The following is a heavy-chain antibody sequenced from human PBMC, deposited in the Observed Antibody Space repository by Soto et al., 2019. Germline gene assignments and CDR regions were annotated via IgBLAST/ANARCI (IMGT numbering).Heavy chain of an antibody. V-gene: IGHV1-2*02. Sequence: ASVKVSCKASGYTFTGYYMHWVRQAPGQGLEWMGWINPNSGGTNYAQKFQGRVTMTRDTSISTAYMELSRLRSDHTAVYYCARVVPAAIPGYNWYDPWGQGTLVTVSS. CDR1: GYTFTGYY. D-gene: IGHD2-2*02. CDR3: ARVVPAAIPGYNWYDP. J-gene: IGHJ5*02. CDR2: INPNSGGT.